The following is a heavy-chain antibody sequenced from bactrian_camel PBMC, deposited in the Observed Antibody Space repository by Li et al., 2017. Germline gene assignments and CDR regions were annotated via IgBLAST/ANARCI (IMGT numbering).Heavy chain of an antibody. J-gene: IGHJ4*01. CDR3: AADLGWSFSRGYCDNAWLPRRDNF. CDR2: VSPGGIT. V-gene: IGHV3S1*01. D-gene: IGHD2*01. CDR1: GYTYSSYC. Sequence: VQLVESGGGSVQAGGSLRLSCAASGYTYSSYCMGWFRQAPGKGLEWVSGVSPGGITYYADSVKGRFTISRDNAKTTLYLQMNSLQPEDTAMYYCAADLGWSFSRGYCDNAWLPRRDNFRGQGTQVTVS.